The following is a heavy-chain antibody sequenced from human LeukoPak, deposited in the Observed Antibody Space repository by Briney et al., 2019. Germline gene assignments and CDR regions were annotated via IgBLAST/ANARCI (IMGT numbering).Heavy chain of an antibody. D-gene: IGHD5-18*01. V-gene: IGHV3-23*01. CDR1: GFTFSSYA. CDR2: ISGSGGST. CDR3: AKEDGYGYSYGLSSGY. J-gene: IGHJ4*02. Sequence: GGSLRLSCAASGFTFSSYAMSWVRQAPGKGLEWVSAISGSGGSTYYADSVKGRFTISRDNSKNTLYLQMNSLRAEGTAVYYCAKEDGYGYSYGLSSGYWGQGTLVTASS.